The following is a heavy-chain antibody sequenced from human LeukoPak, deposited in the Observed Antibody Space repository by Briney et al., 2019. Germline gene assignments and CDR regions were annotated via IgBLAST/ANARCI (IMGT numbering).Heavy chain of an antibody. CDR1: GGSISSSSYY. CDR3: ASWQVEGATNYFDY. V-gene: IGHV4-39*07. D-gene: IGHD1-26*01. J-gene: IGHJ4*02. Sequence: SETLSLTCTASGGSISSSSYYWGWIRQPPGKGLEWIGSIYYSGSTYYNPSLKSRDTISVDTSKNQFSLKLSSVTAADTAVYYCASWQVEGATNYFDYWGQGTLVTVSS. CDR2: IYYSGST.